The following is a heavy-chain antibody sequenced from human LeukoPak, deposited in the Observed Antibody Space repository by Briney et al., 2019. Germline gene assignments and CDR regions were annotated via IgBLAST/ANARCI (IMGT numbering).Heavy chain of an antibody. V-gene: IGHV3-9*01. CDR2: ITWGRDNL. CDR1: GFIFDDYA. D-gene: IGHD1-26*01. CDR3: ARGMRVVGATEEGYYFDY. Sequence: GGSLRLSCAVSGFIFDDYAMHWVRQAPWKGLEWVSGITWGRDNLAYAASVKGRFTISRDNSKNSLYLQMNSLRTEDTALYYCARGMRVVGATEEGYYFDYWGQGTLVTVSS. J-gene: IGHJ4*02.